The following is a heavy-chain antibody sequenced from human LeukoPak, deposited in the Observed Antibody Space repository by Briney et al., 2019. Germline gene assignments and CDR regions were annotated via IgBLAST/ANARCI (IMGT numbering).Heavy chain of an antibody. Sequence: SGGSLRLSCAASGFTVSSNSMTWAPQAPGKGLEWVSVIYSGGSTSYADSVKGRFTISRDNTKNTLYLQMNSLRVEDTAVYYCAIEKSASVDYWGRGTLVTVSS. CDR1: GFTVSSNS. V-gene: IGHV3-66*01. J-gene: IGHJ4*02. CDR2: IYSGGST. CDR3: AIEKSASVDY.